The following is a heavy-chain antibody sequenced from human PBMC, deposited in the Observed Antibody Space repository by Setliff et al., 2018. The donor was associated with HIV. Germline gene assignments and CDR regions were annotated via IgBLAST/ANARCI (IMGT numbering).Heavy chain of an antibody. CDR3: ATSGTYYYGSGTYHASAF. Sequence: ASVKVSCKISGYTLTEVSMHWVRQAPGKGLEWMGYFDPQDGETKYAEKFQGRVTITADTSTGTSVMELSSLKSEDTAVYYCATSGTYYYGSGTYHASAFWGQGTLVTVSS. V-gene: IGHV1-24*01. CDR1: GYTLTEVS. D-gene: IGHD3-10*01. J-gene: IGHJ4*02. CDR2: FDPQDGET.